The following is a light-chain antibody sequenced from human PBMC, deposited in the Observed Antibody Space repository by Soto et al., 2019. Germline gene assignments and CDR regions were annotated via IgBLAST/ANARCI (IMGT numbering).Light chain of an antibody. CDR2: DVS. CDR1: SSDVGDYNY. Sequence: QSALTQPRSVSGSPGQSVTISCTGTSSDVGDYNYVSWYQQHPGKAPKLFIYDVSERPSGVPDRFSGSKSGNTASLTISGLQAEDGADYYCCSYAGACTLVFGTGTKLTVL. V-gene: IGLV2-11*01. CDR3: CSYAGACTLV. J-gene: IGLJ1*01.